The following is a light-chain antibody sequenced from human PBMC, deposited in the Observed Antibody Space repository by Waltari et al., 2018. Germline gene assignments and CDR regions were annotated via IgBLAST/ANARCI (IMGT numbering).Light chain of an antibody. CDR2: ENN. J-gene: IGLJ6*01. Sequence: NFMLTQPQSVSESPGKTVTISCTRPSGSIASTFVRWYQQRPGSAPSAVIYENNERPSGVSDRFSGSIDRSSNSASLTISGLKTEDEADYYCQTYDTSASVFGTGTKVTVL. CDR1: SGSIASTF. CDR3: QTYDTSASV. V-gene: IGLV6-57*03.